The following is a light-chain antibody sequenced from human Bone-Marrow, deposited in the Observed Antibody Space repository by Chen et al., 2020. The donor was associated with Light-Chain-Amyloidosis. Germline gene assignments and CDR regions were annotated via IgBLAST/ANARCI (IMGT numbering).Light chain of an antibody. J-gene: IGKJ4*01. CDR1: QTISSNY. V-gene: IGKV3-20*01. CDR3: QQYGTSPLT. CDR2: GSS. Sequence: DIVLTQSPGTQSLSPGEGANLSCRASQTISSNYLTWYQQKFGQAPRLLIYGSSSRATGIPDRFTGSGSGTDFTLTINRLEPEDFAMYYCQQYGTSPLTFGGGTKVEIK.